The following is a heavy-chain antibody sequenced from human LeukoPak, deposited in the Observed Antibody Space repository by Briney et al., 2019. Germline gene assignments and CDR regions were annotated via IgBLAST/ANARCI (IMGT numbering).Heavy chain of an antibody. CDR2: IYYSGST. Sequence: SRTLSLTCAVSGGSISSGDYYWSWIRQPPGKGLEWIGYIYYSGSTYYNPSLKSRVTISVDTSKNQFSLKLSSVTAADTAVYYCARGSVTPGFDYWGQGTLVTVSS. J-gene: IGHJ4*02. CDR1: GGSISSGDYY. V-gene: IGHV4-30-4*01. CDR3: ARGSVTPGFDY. D-gene: IGHD2-21*02.